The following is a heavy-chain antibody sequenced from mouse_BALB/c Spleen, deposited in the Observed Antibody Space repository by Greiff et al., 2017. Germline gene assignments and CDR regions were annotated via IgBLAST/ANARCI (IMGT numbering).Heavy chain of an antibody. D-gene: IGHD2-4*01. J-gene: IGHJ4*01. CDR1: GFNIKDYY. Sequence: EVQLQQSGAELVRPGALVKLSCKASGFNIKDYYMHWVKQRPEQGLEWIGWIDPENGNTIYDPKFQGKASITADTSSNTAYLQLSSLTSEDTAVYYCASSTMRYAMDYWGQGTSVTVSS. CDR3: ASSTMRYAMDY. V-gene: IGHV14-1*02. CDR2: IDPENGNT.